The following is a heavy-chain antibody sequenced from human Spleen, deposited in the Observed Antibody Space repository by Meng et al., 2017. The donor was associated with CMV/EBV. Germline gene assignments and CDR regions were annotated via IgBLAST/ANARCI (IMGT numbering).Heavy chain of an antibody. CDR1: GYPFISYG. J-gene: IGHJ6*02. CDR2: ISGYDGDT. D-gene: IGHD2-2*02. Sequence: ASVKVSCKTSGYPFISYGVIWARRAPGQGLEWMGWISGYDGDTKYAQNLQGRVTMTTDTSTTTAYMELRSLRSDDTAVYYCARVWCSSTSCYREYGLDVWGQGTTVTVSS. V-gene: IGHV1-18*01. CDR3: ARVWCSSTSCYREYGLDV.